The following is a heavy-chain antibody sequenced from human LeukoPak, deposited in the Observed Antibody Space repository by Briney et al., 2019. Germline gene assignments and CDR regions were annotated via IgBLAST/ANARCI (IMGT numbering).Heavy chain of an antibody. J-gene: IGHJ4*02. CDR1: GGSISSSSYY. D-gene: IGHD3-10*01. CDR3: AREVYGSGTDY. CDR2: IYYSGST. V-gene: IGHV4-39*07. Sequence: SETLSLTCTVSGGSISSSSYYWGWIRQPPGKGLEWIGSIYYSGSTYYNPSLKSRVTISVDMSKNQFSLKLSSVTAADTAVYYCAREVYGSGTDYWGQGTLVTVSS.